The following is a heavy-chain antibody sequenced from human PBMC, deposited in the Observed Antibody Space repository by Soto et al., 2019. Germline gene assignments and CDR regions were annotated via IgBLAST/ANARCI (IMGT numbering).Heavy chain of an antibody. V-gene: IGHV3-23*01. CDR2: ISGSGGST. CDR1: GFTFSSYA. D-gene: IGHD4-17*01. J-gene: IGHJ2*01. CDR3: AKAYGGAYWYFDL. Sequence: EVQLLESGGGLVQPGGSLRLSCAASGFTFSSYAMSWVRQAPGKGLEWVSAISGSGGSTYYADSVKGRFTISRGNSKNTLYLQMNSLRAEDTAVYYCAKAYGGAYWYFDLWGRGTLVTVSS.